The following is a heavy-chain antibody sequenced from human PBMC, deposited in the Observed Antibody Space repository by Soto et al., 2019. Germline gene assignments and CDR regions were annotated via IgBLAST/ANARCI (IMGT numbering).Heavy chain of an antibody. Sequence: QITLKESGPTLVKPTQTLTLTCTFSGFSLSTSGVGVGWIRQPPGKALEWLALIYWDDDKRYSPSLKSRLTIPKDTSKNQVVLTMTNMDPVDTATYYCAHVRYFDWFPSPDWFDPWGQGTLVTVSS. J-gene: IGHJ5*02. CDR3: AHVRYFDWFPSPDWFDP. D-gene: IGHD3-9*01. CDR1: GFSLSTSGVG. V-gene: IGHV2-5*02. CDR2: IYWDDDK.